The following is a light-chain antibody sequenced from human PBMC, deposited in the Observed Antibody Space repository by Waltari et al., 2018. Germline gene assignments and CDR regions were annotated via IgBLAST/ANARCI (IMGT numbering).Light chain of an antibody. CDR1: SGALGRFNR. V-gene: IGLV2-18*02. CDR3: CSYTSATTLL. J-gene: IGLJ2*01. Sequence: QSALTQPPSVSGSPGPSVTISCPGSSGALGRFNRASWYQQPPGTAPKLILYEVSHRPSGVPDRFSGSKSVNTASLTISGLQAEDEADYYCCSYTSATTLLFGGGTKLTVL. CDR2: EVS.